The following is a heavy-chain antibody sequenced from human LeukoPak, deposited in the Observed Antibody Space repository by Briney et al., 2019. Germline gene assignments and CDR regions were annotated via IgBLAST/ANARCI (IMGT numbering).Heavy chain of an antibody. CDR1: GGTFSSYA. V-gene: IGHV1-69*04. CDR3: ASSLGYCSGGSCYSFDY. J-gene: IGHJ4*02. CDR2: IIPILGIA. Sequence: SVKVSCKASGGTFSSYAISWVRQAPGQGLEWMGRIIPILGIANYAQKFQGRVTITADKSTSTAYMELSSLRSEDTAVYYCASSLGYCSGGSCYSFDYWGQGTLVTVSS. D-gene: IGHD2-15*01.